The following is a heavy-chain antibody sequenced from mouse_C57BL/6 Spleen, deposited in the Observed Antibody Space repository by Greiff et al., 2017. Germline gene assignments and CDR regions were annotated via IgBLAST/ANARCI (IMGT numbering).Heavy chain of an antibody. J-gene: IGHJ2*01. CDR2: IYPGSGNT. Sequence: QVQLQQSGPELVKPGASVKISCKASGYSFTSYYIHWVKQRPGQGLEWIGWIYPGSGNTKYNEKFKGKATLTADTASSTAYMQLSSLTSEDSAVYYCAKGERLFDYWGQGTTLTVSS. CDR1: GYSFTSYY. CDR3: AKGERLFDY. V-gene: IGHV1-66*01.